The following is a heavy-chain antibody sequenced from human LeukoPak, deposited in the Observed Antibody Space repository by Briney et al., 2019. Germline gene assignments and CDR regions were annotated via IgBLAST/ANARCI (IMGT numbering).Heavy chain of an antibody. CDR2: INPNSGGT. D-gene: IGHD5/OR15-5a*01. CDR1: GYTFTGYY. Sequence: GASVKVSCKASGYTFTGYYIHWVRQAPGQGLEWMGWINPNSGGTNFAQKFQGRVTMTRDTSLSTAYMELSRLRSDDTAVYYCGSGADIVFRITDYYFDYWGQGTLVTVSS. CDR3: GSGADIVFRITDYYFDY. V-gene: IGHV1-2*02. J-gene: IGHJ4*02.